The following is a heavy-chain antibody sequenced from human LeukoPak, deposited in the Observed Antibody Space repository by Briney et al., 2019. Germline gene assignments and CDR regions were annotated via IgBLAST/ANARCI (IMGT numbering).Heavy chain of an antibody. CDR2: IYNSRST. Sequence: SETLSLTCTVSGGSVSTPSYYWTWIRQPPGKGLEWIGYIYNSRSTNYNASLKSRVTISVDTSKNQFSLRLNSVTAADTAVYYCARRNVLTEGEAFDIWGQGTMVTVSS. J-gene: IGHJ3*02. D-gene: IGHD3-16*01. V-gene: IGHV4-61*01. CDR1: GGSVSTPSYY. CDR3: ARRNVLTEGEAFDI.